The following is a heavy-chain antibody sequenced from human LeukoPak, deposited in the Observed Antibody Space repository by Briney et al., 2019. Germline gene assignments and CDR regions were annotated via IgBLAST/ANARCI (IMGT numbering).Heavy chain of an antibody. CDR1: GYTFTGYY. V-gene: IGHV1-2*04. J-gene: IGHJ4*02. Sequence: GSVRVSCRASGYTFTGYYMHWVRQAPGQGREWRGWINPNSGGTNYAQTFQGWVTMTRATSISTAYMELSRLRSDDTAVYYCARGGVITFGGVIVPFDYWGQGTLATVSS. D-gene: IGHD3-16*02. CDR2: INPNSGGT. CDR3: ARGGVITFGGVIVPFDY.